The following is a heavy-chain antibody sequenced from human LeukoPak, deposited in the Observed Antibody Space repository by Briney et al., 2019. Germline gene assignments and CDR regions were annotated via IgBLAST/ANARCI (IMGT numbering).Heavy chain of an antibody. Sequence: GGSLRLSCAASGFTFSSYAMSWVRQAPGKGPVWVSLISNDESTIIYADSVKGRFTISRDNAKNTLYLQMSSLRAEDTAVYYCARDVGTWGQGTLVTVSS. J-gene: IGHJ5*02. CDR1: GFTFSSYA. V-gene: IGHV3-74*01. CDR2: ISNDESTI. D-gene: IGHD7-27*01. CDR3: ARDVGT.